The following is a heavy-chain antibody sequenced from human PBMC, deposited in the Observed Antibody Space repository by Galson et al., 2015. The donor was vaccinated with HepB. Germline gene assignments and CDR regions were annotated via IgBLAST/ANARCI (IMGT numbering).Heavy chain of an antibody. J-gene: IGHJ4*02. Sequence: SLRLSCAASGFTFSSYALSWFRQAPGKGLEWVSAISLSGDNTYYTDSVKGRFTISRDNSKNILYLQMNSLRAEDTAVYYCAKDLGVDGSDNFDYWGQGTLVTVSS. V-gene: IGHV3-23*01. D-gene: IGHD5-24*01. CDR3: AKDLGVDGSDNFDY. CDR2: ISLSGDNT. CDR1: GFTFSSYA.